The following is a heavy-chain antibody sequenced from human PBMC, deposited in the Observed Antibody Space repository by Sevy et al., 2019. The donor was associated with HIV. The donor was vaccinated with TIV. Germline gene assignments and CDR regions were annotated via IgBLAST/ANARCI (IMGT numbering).Heavy chain of an antibody. CDR1: GFTFDDYA. V-gene: IGHV3-9*01. D-gene: IGHD1-1*01. J-gene: IGHJ6*02. Sequence: GGSLRRSCAASGFTFDDYAMHWVRQAPGKGLEWVSGISWNSGSIGYAESVKGRFTISRDNAKNSLYLQMNSLRAEDTAMYYCAQDVTPPYFGVQPTYYYYGMDVWGQGTTVTVSS. CDR3: AQDVTPPYFGVQPTYYYYGMDV. CDR2: ISWNSGSI.